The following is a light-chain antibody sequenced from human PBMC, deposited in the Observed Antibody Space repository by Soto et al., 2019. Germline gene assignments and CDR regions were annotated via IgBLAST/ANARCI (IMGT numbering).Light chain of an antibody. CDR2: AAS. CDR3: LQHNSYPLT. J-gene: IGKJ5*01. V-gene: IGKV1-5*01. Sequence: DIQMTQSPSTLSGAVGHRVTITCRASQIIGNWLAWYQQKPGRVPKLLIYAASSLQSGVPSRFSGSGSGTEFTLTISSLQPEDFATYYCLQHNSYPLTFGQGTRLEIK. CDR1: QIIGNW.